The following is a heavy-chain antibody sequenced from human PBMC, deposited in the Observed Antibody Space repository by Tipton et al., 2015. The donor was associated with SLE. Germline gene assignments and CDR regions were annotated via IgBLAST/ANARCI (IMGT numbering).Heavy chain of an antibody. V-gene: IGHV4-59*12. CDR1: GGSISGYY. Sequence: TLSLTCTVSGGSISGYYWSWVRQPPGKGLEWIGDIYFSGNTNYNPSLKSRVTISVDTSKNQFSLKLSSVTAADTAVYYCARGRYYFDYWGQGTLVTVSS. CDR2: IYFSGNT. CDR3: ARGRYYFDY. J-gene: IGHJ4*02.